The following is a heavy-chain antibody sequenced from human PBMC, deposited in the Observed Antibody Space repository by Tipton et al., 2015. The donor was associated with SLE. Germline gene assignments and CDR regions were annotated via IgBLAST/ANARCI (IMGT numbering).Heavy chain of an antibody. V-gene: IGHV3-21*03. CDR1: GFTFSSYS. CDR3: ARGIAAAGRVDY. CDR2: ISSSSSYI. D-gene: IGHD6-13*01. Sequence: VQSGGGLVKPGGSLRLSCAASGFTFSSYSMNWVRQAPGKGLEWVSSISSSSSYIYYADSVKGRFTISRDNAKNSLYLQMNSLRAEDTAVYYCARGIAAAGRVDYWGQGTLVTVSS. J-gene: IGHJ4*02.